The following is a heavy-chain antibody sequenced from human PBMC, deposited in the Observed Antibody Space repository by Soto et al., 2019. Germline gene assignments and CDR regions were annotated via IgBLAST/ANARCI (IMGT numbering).Heavy chain of an antibody. J-gene: IGHJ6*04. CDR2: IIPILGIA. V-gene: IGHV1-69*02. D-gene: IGHD2-2*01. CDR1: GGTFSGYT. Sequence: GASVKVSCKASGGTFSGYTISWVRQAPGQGLEWMGRIIPILGIANYAQKFQGRVTITADKSTSTAYMELSSLRSEDTAVYYCAVYCSSTSCSVMDVWGKGTTVTSPQ. CDR3: AVYCSSTSCSVMDV.